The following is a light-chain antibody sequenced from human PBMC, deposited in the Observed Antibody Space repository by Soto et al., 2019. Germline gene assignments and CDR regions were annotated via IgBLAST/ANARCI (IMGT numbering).Light chain of an antibody. CDR2: GAS. V-gene: IGKV3-15*01. CDR3: QQYKYWPRT. J-gene: IGKJ1*01. Sequence: EVVMTQSPAILSVSPGERATLSCRASQSVNGDLAWYQQKPGQAPRLLIQGASTRATGIPARFSGSGSGTEFTLTISSLQSEDFAVYYCQQYKYWPRTFGQGTKVDIK. CDR1: QSVNGD.